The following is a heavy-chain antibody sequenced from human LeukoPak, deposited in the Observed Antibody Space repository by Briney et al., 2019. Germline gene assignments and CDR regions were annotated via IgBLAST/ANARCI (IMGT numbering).Heavy chain of an antibody. CDR3: ARDNYYGSGSYPHWFDP. D-gene: IGHD3-10*01. CDR1: GGSISSSSYY. Sequence: PSETLSLTCTVSGGSISSSSYYWGWIRQHPGKGLEWIGYIYYSGSTYYNPSLKSRVTISVDTSKNQFSLKLSSVTAADTAVYYCARDNYYGSGSYPHWFDPWGQGTLVTVSS. V-gene: IGHV4-31*03. J-gene: IGHJ5*02. CDR2: IYYSGST.